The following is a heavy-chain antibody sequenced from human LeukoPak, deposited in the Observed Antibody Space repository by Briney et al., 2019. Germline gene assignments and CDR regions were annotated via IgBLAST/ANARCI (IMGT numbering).Heavy chain of an antibody. J-gene: IGHJ4*02. Sequence: GASVKVSCKASGYTFTGYYMHWVRQAPGQGLEWMGWINPNSGGTNYAQMFQGRVTMTRDTSISTAYMELSRLRSDDTAVYYCATSRGPIAAAGIDYWGQGTLVTVSS. CDR1: GYTFTGYY. CDR2: INPNSGGT. D-gene: IGHD6-13*01. CDR3: ATSRGPIAAAGIDY. V-gene: IGHV1-2*02.